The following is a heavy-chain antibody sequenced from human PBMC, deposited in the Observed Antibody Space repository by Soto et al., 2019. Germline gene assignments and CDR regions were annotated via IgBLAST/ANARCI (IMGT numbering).Heavy chain of an antibody. D-gene: IGHD3-16*01. V-gene: IGHV3-48*03. J-gene: IGHJ4*02. Sequence: EVQLVESGGGLVQPGGSLRLSCAASGFTFSGYEMNWVRQAPGKGLEWVSYISSSGSTIYYADSVKGRFTISRDNAKNSLYLQMNSLRAEDTAVYYCASALIRGDYWGQGTLVTVSS. CDR2: ISSSGSTI. CDR1: GFTFSGYE. CDR3: ASALIRGDY.